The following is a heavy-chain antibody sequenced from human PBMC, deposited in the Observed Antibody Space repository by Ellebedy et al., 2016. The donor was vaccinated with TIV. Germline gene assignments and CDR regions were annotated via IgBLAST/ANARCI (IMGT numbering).Heavy chain of an antibody. V-gene: IGHV1-58*02. CDR1: GFTFTSSA. CDR2: IFVGSGNT. CDR3: AADFGSYDSYAFDI. Sequence: AASVKVSCKASGFTFTSSAMQWVRQARGQRLEWIGWIFVGSGNTNYAQKFQERVTITRDMSTSTAYMELSSLRSEDTAVYYCAADFGSYDSYAFDIWGQGTMVTVSS. D-gene: IGHD5-12*01. J-gene: IGHJ3*02.